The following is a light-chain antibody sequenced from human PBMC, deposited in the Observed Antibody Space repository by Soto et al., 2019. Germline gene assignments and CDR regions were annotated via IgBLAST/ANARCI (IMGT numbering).Light chain of an antibody. CDR2: GAS. Sequence: EIVMTQSPATLSVSPGERGTLSCRASQSVSSNLAWYQQKPGQAPRLLIYGASTRATGIPARFSGSGSGTEFTLTISSLQSEDFAVYYWQQYNNWPPTFGQGTKVEIK. CDR3: QQYNNWPPT. J-gene: IGKJ1*01. CDR1: QSVSSN. V-gene: IGKV3-15*01.